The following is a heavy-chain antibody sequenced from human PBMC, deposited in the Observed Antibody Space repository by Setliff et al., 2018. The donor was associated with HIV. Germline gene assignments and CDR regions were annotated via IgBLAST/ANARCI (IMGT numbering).Heavy chain of an antibody. J-gene: IGHJ3*02. D-gene: IGHD6-19*01. V-gene: IGHV1-18*01. CDR2: ISAYNGNT. Sequence: ASVKVSCKASGYTFTSYGISWVRQAPGQGLEWMGWISAYNGNTNYAQKLQGRVTMTTDTSTSTAYMELRSLRSDDTAVYYCARAEGRAVAGLRDAFDIWGQGTMVNVSS. CDR1: GYTFTSYG. CDR3: ARAEGRAVAGLRDAFDI.